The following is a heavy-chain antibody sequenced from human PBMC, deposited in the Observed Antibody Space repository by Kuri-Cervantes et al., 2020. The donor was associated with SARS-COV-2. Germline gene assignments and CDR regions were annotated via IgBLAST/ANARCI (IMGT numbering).Heavy chain of an antibody. Sequence: GESLKISCAAFGFTVNSYYINWVRQAPGKGLEWVSVIFTDDKTYYADSVKDRVNMSRDNFRNTVFLQINSLRADDTAVYYCARGNVAVAGDAFDVWGHGTVVTVSS. CDR3: ARGNVAVAGDAFDV. CDR2: IFTDDKT. D-gene: IGHD6-19*01. J-gene: IGHJ3*01. CDR1: GFTVNSYY. V-gene: IGHV3-66*01.